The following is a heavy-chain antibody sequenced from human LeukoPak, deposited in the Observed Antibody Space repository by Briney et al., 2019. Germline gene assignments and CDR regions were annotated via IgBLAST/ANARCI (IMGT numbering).Heavy chain of an antibody. D-gene: IGHD2-21*01. J-gene: IGHJ5*01. CDR1: GDSVSSNGAT. Sequence: SQTLSLTCAISGDSVSSNGATWNWIRHSPSRGLEWLGRTYYRSKWYNDYAVSVKSGITINPDASKNQFSLELNSVTPEDTAVYYCARLIGNSWLDSWGQGSLVTVSS. CDR3: ARLIGNSWLDS. CDR2: TYYRSKWYN. V-gene: IGHV6-1*01.